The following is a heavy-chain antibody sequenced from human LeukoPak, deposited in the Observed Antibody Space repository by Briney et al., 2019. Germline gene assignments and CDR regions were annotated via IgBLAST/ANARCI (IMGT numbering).Heavy chain of an antibody. CDR2: IIPTFGTA. Sequence: ASVKVSCKASGGTFSSYAISWVRQAPGQGLEWMGGIIPTFGTANYAQKFQGRVTITADKSTSTAYMELSSLRSEDTAVYYCARDASLGYCSGGSCYMSGDAFDIWGQGTMVTVSS. V-gene: IGHV1-69*06. CDR1: GGTFSSYA. CDR3: ARDASLGYCSGGSCYMSGDAFDI. J-gene: IGHJ3*02. D-gene: IGHD2-15*01.